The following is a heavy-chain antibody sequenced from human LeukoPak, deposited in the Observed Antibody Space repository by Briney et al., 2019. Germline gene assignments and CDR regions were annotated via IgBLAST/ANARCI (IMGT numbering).Heavy chain of an antibody. V-gene: IGHV1-2*02. CDR1: GYTFTGYY. Sequence: GASVKVSCKASGYTFTGYYMHWVRQAPGQGLEWMGWINPNSGGTNYAQKFQGRVTMTRDTSISTAYMELSSLRSEDTAVYYCARASSGYAYYMDVWSKGTTVTVSS. CDR3: ARASSGYAYYMDV. CDR2: INPNSGGT. J-gene: IGHJ6*03. D-gene: IGHD5-12*01.